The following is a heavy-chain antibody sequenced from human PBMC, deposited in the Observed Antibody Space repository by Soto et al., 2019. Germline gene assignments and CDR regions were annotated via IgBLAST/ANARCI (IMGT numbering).Heavy chain of an antibody. CDR2: IIHIYGTA. J-gene: IGHJ6*02. D-gene: IGHD1-26*01. CDR1: GGTFSSFT. Sequence: QVQLVQSGAEVKKPGSSVKVSCKASGGTFSSFTISWVRQAPGQGLEWMGGIIHIYGTANYAQKFQGRVTITADASTRTAYMELSSLRSEDTAVYYCAKDRRADWESYYYYAMDVWGQGTTFTVSS. V-gene: IGHV1-69*01. CDR3: AKDRRADWESYYYYAMDV.